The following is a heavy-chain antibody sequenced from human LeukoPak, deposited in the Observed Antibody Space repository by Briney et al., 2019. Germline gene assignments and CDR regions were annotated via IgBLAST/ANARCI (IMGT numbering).Heavy chain of an antibody. CDR1: GFTSSTYW. CDR2: INTDGSTT. V-gene: IGHV3-74*01. CDR3: AKETGYDVDLDY. J-gene: IGHJ4*02. Sequence: GGSLRLSCVGSGFTSSTYWMHWVRHAPGRGLGWVSGINTDGSTTIYADSVKGRFTISRDNAKNTLYLQVSSLRAEDTAVYYCAKETGYDVDLDYWGQGAPVTVSS. D-gene: IGHD5-12*01.